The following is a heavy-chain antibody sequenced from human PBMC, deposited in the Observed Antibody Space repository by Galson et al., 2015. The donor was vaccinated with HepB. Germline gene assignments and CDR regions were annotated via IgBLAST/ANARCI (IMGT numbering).Heavy chain of an antibody. D-gene: IGHD2-15*01. CDR1: GGTFSAYT. CDR2: IIPILGLA. V-gene: IGHV1-69*04. Sequence: SVKVSCKASGGTFSAYTFSWVRQAPGQGLEWMGRIIPILGLANYAQNFQGRVTITADKSTSTAYMQLTSLTYEDAALYYCATEGPLYCGGGNCYPAVVGDYWGQGTLVTVSS. J-gene: IGHJ4*02. CDR3: ATEGPLYCGGGNCYPAVVGDY.